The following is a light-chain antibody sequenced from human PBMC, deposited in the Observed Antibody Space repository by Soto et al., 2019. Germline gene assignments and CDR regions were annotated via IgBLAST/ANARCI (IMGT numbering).Light chain of an antibody. CDR2: GAS. Sequence: IVMTQSPATLSVSPGGRATLSCRASQSISDTLAWYQQKPGQAPRLLIYGASSRATGIPDRFSGSGSGTDFTLTISRLEPEDFAVYYCQQYGSSPWTFGQGTKVDIK. J-gene: IGKJ1*01. CDR3: QQYGSSPWT. CDR1: QSISDT. V-gene: IGKV3-20*01.